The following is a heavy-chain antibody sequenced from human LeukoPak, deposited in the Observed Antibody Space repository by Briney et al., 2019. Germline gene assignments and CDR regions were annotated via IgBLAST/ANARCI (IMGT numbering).Heavy chain of an antibody. J-gene: IGHJ6*03. D-gene: IGHD2-21*01. CDR3: AKAGDCGGDCSPFYYYYYYMDV. CDR1: GFTFSSYA. V-gene: IGHV3-30-3*01. CDR2: ISYDGSNK. Sequence: PGGSLRLSCAASGFTFSSYAMHWVRQAPGKGLERVAVISYDGSNKYYADSVKGRFTISRDNSKNTLYLQMNSLRAEDTAVYYCAKAGDCGGDCSPFYYYYYYMDVWGKGTTVTVSS.